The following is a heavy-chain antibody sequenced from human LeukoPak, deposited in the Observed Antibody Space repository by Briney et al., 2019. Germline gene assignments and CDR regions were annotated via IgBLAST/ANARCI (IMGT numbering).Heavy chain of an antibody. CDR3: ARDLGFDAFDI. CDR1: GFTFSSYS. CDR2: ISSSSSYI. D-gene: IGHD7-27*01. J-gene: IGHJ3*02. Sequence: GGSLRLSCAASGFTFSSYSMNWVRQAPGKGLEWVSSISSSSSYIYYADSVKGRFTISRDNAKNSLYLQMNSLRAEDTAVYYCARDLGFDAFDIWGQGTMVTGSS. V-gene: IGHV3-21*01.